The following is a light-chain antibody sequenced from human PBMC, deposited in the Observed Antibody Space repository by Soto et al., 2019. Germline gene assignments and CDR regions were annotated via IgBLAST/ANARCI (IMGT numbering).Light chain of an antibody. CDR1: QSLVFSDGNTY. CDR3: MQGTHWPPYT. V-gene: IGKV2-30*01. CDR2: KVS. J-gene: IGKJ2*01. Sequence: DVVMTQSPLSLPVTLGQPASISCRSSQSLVFSDGNTYLSWIQQRPGQSPRRLIYKVSNRDSGVPDRFSGSGSGTDFTLKISRVEAEDVGVYYCMQGTHWPPYTFGQGTQLEIK.